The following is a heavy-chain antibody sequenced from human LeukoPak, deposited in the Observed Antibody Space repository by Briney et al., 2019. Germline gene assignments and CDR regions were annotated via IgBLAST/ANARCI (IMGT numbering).Heavy chain of an antibody. CDR1: GGSFSGYY. CDR2: INHSGST. V-gene: IGHV4-34*01. CDR3: ARRGPVLCSTNCYGHGIYDY. D-gene: IGHD2-2*01. J-gene: IGHJ4*02. Sequence: SETLSLTCAVYGGSFSGYYWSWIRQPPGKGLEWIGEINHSGSTNYNPSLKSRVTISVDTSKNQFSLKLSSVTAADTAVYYCARRGPVLCSTNCYGHGIYDYWGQGTLVTVSS.